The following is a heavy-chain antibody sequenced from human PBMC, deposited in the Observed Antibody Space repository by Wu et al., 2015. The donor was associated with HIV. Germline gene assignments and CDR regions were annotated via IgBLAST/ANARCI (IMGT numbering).Heavy chain of an antibody. V-gene: IGHV1-2*02. D-gene: IGHD4-23*01. Sequence: VQLIQSGAEVKRPGASVKVSCTTSGYTFTNYYTHWVRQAPGQRLEWMGWINPQKGATNYAQKFHDRVTMTTDTSTNTAYMELSSLTSDDTAIVYCARGPSSSAWQLNPYYYYYYMDVWGTGTTIIVS. J-gene: IGHJ6*03. CDR3: ARGPSSSAWQLNPYYYYYYMDV. CDR1: GYTFTNYY. CDR2: INPQKGAT.